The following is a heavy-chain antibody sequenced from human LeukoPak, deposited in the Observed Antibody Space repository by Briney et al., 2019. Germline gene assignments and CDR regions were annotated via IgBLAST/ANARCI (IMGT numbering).Heavy chain of an antibody. V-gene: IGHV3-30-3*01. D-gene: IGHD4/OR15-4a*01. CDR1: EFTFSHYA. CDR2: TSYDGSNK. Sequence: GGSLRLSCAASEFTFSHYAMHWVRQAPAKGLEWVAVTSYDGSNKHYAGSVRGRFTISRDNSKNTLYLQMNSLRPEDTAVYYCTRNEYGEYYFDYWGQGTLVTVSS. J-gene: IGHJ4*02. CDR3: TRNEYGEYYFDY.